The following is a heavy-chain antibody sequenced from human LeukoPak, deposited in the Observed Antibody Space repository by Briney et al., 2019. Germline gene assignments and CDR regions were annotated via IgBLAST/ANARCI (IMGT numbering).Heavy chain of an antibody. CDR1: GFTFSRYW. V-gene: IGHV3-7*01. D-gene: IGHD1-1*01. J-gene: IGHJ4*02. Sequence: GGSLRLSCAASGFTFSRYWMTWVRQAPGKGLEWVANIKEDGSENSYVESVKGRFTISRDNAKNSLYLQLNSLRAEDTAVYFCARQRYSDYWGQETLVTVSS. CDR2: IKEDGSEN. CDR3: ARQRYSDY.